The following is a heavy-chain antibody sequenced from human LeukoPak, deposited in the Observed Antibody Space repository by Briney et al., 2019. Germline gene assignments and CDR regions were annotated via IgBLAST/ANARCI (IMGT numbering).Heavy chain of an antibody. V-gene: IGHV3-23*01. Sequence: GGSLRLSCAASGFTFSSDGMSWVRQAPGKGLEWVSAISGSGGSTYYADSVKGRFTISRDNSKNTLYLRMNSLRAEDTAVYYCARDTPSGSSGFDYWGQGTLVTVSS. CDR2: ISGSGGST. CDR1: GFTFSSDG. D-gene: IGHD3-22*01. J-gene: IGHJ4*02. CDR3: ARDTPSGSSGFDY.